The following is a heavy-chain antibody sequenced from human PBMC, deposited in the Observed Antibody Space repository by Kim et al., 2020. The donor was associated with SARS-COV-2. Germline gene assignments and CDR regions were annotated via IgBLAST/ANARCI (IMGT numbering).Heavy chain of an antibody. D-gene: IGHD3-16*01. CDR2: ISSDGSST. CDR1: GFTFSSYW. J-gene: IGHJ4*02. CDR3: SSLATGYVWGKFDY. Sequence: GGSLRLSCAASGFTFSSYWMHWVRQAPGKGPVWVSRISSDGSSTSYADSVKGRFTISRDNAKNTLYLQMNRRRAEDTAVYYCSSLATGYVWGKFDYWGQGTLVTVSS. V-gene: IGHV3-74*01.